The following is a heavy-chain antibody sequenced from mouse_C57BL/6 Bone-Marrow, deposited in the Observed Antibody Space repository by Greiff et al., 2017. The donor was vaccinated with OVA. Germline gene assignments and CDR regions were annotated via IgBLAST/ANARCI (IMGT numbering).Heavy chain of an antibody. Sequence: EVQLVESGPELVKPGASVKMSCKASGYTFTDYNMHWVKQSHGKSLEWIGYINPNNGGTSYNQKFKGKATLTVNKSSSTAYMELRSLTSEDSAVYYCASFITTVHYAMDYWGQGTSVTVSS. CDR3: ASFITTVHYAMDY. CDR1: GYTFTDYN. CDR2: INPNNGGT. V-gene: IGHV1-22*01. D-gene: IGHD1-1*01. J-gene: IGHJ4*01.